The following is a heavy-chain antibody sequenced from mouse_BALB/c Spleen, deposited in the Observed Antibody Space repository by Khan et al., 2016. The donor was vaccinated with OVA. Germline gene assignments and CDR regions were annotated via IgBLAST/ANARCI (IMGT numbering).Heavy chain of an antibody. Sequence: QVQLQQSGPELKKPGETVQISCKASGFTFTNYGMNWVKQAPGKGLKWMGWINTYTGEPTFADDFQGRFAFSLETSASTAYLQINSLKNEDTARYFCARVGYNGTMDCWGQGTSVTVSS. CDR2: INTYTGEP. D-gene: IGHD2-14*01. CDR1: GFTFTNYG. CDR3: ARVGYNGTMDC. J-gene: IGHJ4*01. V-gene: IGHV9-3-1*01.